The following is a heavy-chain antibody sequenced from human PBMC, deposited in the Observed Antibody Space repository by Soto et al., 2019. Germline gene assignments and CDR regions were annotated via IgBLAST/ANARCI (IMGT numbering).Heavy chain of an antibody. D-gene: IGHD4-17*01. CDR1: GGSINSTNW. Sequence: SETLSLTCAVSGGSINSTNWWSWVRQPPGKGLEWIGEIYHSGSTNYNPSLKSRVTISVDKSKNQFSLKLSSVTAADTAVYYCARVWTTVTNWFDPWGQGTLVTVS. V-gene: IGHV4-4*02. CDR2: IYHSGST. J-gene: IGHJ5*02. CDR3: ARVWTTVTNWFDP.